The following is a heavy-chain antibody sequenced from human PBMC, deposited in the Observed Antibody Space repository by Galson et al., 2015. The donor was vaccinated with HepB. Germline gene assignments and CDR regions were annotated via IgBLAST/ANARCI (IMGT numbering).Heavy chain of an antibody. Sequence: SLRLSCAASGFAFSDYYMSWTRQAPGKGLEWVLYITTSGSTRYYADSVKGRFTISRDNANKSLYLQMNSLRAEDTAAYYCAREGLRYGMDVWGQGTTVTISS. CDR1: GFAFSDYY. J-gene: IGHJ6*02. V-gene: IGHV3-11*01. CDR3: AREGLRYGMDV. CDR2: ITTSGSTR. D-gene: IGHD2-15*01.